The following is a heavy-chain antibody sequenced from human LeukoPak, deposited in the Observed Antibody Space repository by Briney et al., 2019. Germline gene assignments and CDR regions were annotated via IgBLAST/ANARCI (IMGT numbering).Heavy chain of an antibody. CDR1: GGSVSSGRYY. CDR3: AAEVGDYVDY. Sequence: SETLSLTCTVSGGSVSSGRYYWSWIRQPPGKGLEWIGYIYHSGSTYYNPSLKSRVTISVDTSKNQFSLKLSSVTAADTAVYYCAAEVGDYVDYWGQGTLVTVSS. J-gene: IGHJ4*02. V-gene: IGHV4-61*01. CDR2: IYHSGST. D-gene: IGHD1-26*01.